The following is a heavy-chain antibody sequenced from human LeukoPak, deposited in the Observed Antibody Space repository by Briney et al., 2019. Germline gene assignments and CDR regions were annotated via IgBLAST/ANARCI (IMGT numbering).Heavy chain of an antibody. Sequence: GGSLRLSCAASGFTFSSYSMNWVRQAPGKGLEWVSSISSSSSYIYYADSVKGRFTISRDNAKNSLYLQMNSLRAEDTAVYYCVYGSGSYSYYFDYWGQGTLVTVSS. CDR2: ISSSSSYI. CDR1: GFTFSSYS. D-gene: IGHD3-10*01. J-gene: IGHJ4*02. V-gene: IGHV3-21*01. CDR3: VYGSGSYSYYFDY.